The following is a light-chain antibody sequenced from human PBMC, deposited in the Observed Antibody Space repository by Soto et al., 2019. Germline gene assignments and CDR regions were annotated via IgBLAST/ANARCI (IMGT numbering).Light chain of an antibody. V-gene: IGLV2-14*01. J-gene: IGLJ1*01. CDR1: SSDVGGYNY. Sequence: QSVLTQPASVSGSPGQSITISCTGTSSDVGGYNYVSWYQQHPGKAPKLMIYEVSNRPSGVSNRFSGSKSGNTASLTISGIPAEDEAYYYCSSYTSSSTPHYVFGTGTKLNVL. CDR2: EVS. CDR3: SSYTSSSTPHYV.